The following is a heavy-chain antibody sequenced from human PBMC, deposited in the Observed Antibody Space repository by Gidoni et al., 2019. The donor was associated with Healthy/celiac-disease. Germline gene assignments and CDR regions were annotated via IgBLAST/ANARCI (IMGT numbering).Heavy chain of an antibody. Sequence: QVQLQESGPGLVKPSETLSLTCTVSGGSVSSGSYYWSWIRQPPGKGLEWIGYIYYSGSTNYNPSLKSRVTISVDTSKNQFSLKLSSVTAADTAVYYCARGGIFGVVSTYWGQGTLVTVSS. CDR3: ARGGIFGVVSTY. D-gene: IGHD3-3*01. CDR1: GGSVSSGSYY. CDR2: IYYSGST. J-gene: IGHJ4*02. V-gene: IGHV4-61*01.